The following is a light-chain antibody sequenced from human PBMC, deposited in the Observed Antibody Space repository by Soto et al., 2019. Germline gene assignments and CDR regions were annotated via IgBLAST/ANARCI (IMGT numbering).Light chain of an antibody. V-gene: IGLV3-21*04. J-gene: IGLJ1*01. CDR1: NIGSKS. Sequence: SYELTQPPSVSVAPGKTARITCGGNNIGSKSVHWYQQKPGQAPVLVIYYDSDRPSGIPERFSGSNSGNTATLTISRVEAGDEADYYCQVWDSSSDPQCVFGTGTKVTVL. CDR3: QVWDSSSDPQCV. CDR2: YDS.